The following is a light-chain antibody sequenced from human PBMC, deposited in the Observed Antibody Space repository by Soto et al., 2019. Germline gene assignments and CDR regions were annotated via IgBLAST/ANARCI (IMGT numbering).Light chain of an antibody. V-gene: IGKV1-39*01. CDR2: AAS. CDR3: QQSYSAPYT. J-gene: IGKJ5*01. CDR1: QSISSP. Sequence: IQMTQAPSSLSASVGDRVTITCRASQSISSPLKWYQQKPGKAPKLLIYAASSLQSGVPSRFSGSGSGTDFTLTISSLQPEDFATYYCQQSYSAPYTFGQGTRLEIK.